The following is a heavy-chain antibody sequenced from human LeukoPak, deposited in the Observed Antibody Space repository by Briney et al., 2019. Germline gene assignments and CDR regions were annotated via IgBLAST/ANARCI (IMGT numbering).Heavy chain of an antibody. D-gene: IGHD3-16*01. CDR2: INSDGSST. J-gene: IGHJ6*03. V-gene: IGHV3-74*01. CDR1: GFTFSSYS. CDR3: ARVGLPHTYYMDV. Sequence: GGSLRLSCAASGFTFSSYSMNWVRQAPGKGLVWVSRINSDGSSTSYADSVKGRFTISRDNARNTLYLQMNSLRAEDTAVYYCARVGLPHTYYMDVWGKGTTVTVSS.